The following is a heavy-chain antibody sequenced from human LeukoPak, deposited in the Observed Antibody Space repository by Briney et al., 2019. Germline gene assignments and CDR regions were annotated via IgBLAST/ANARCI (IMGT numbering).Heavy chain of an antibody. D-gene: IGHD4-11*01. CDR1: GYTFTGYY. Sequence: ASVKVSCKASGYTFTGYYMHWVRQAPGQGREWMGWINPNSGGTNYAQKFKGRVTMTRDTSIRTAYMELSRLRSDDTAVYYCARDQYYSNDNWFDPWGQGTLVTVSS. V-gene: IGHV1-2*02. J-gene: IGHJ5*02. CDR3: ARDQYYSNDNWFDP. CDR2: INPNSGGT.